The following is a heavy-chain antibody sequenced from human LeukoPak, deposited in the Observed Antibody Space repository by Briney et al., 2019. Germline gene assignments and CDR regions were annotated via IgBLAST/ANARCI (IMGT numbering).Heavy chain of an antibody. J-gene: IGHJ4*02. CDR3: AREFDGDYDSSGYGSH. CDR2: INQDGSEK. CDR1: GFTFSKYW. Sequence: GGALRLSCEPSGFTFSKYWMSWVPQAPGKGPEWVAHINQDGSEKYYVDSVKGRFTISRDNAKNSLYLQMNSLRAEDTAVYYCAREFDGDYDSSGYGSHWGQGTLVTVSS. V-gene: IGHV3-7*05. D-gene: IGHD3-22*01.